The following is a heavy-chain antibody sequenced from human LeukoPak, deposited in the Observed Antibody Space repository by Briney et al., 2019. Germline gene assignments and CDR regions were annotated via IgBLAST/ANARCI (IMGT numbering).Heavy chain of an antibody. J-gene: IGHJ4*02. CDR2: IYYSGST. V-gene: IGHV4-39*07. CDR1: GGSISSSSYY. D-gene: IGHD6-13*01. CDR3: ARWKRVGQQQNYFDY. Sequence: SETLSLTCTVSGGSISSSSYYWGWIRQPPGKGLEWIGSIYYSGSTYYNPSLKSRVTISVDTSKNQFSLKLSSVTAADTAVYYCARWKRVGQQQNYFDYWGQGTLVTVSS.